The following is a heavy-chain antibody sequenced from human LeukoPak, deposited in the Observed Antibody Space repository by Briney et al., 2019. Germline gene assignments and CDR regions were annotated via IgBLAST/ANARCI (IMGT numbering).Heavy chain of an antibody. CDR3: ARGFHTGTWSYPFDY. Sequence: PGGSLRLSCAASGFVFSTYEMTWVRQAPGKGLEWVSFISSTYTTTYYADSVKGRFTISRDNAKSSLFLQMNSLRAEDTAVYYCARGFHTGTWSYPFDYWGQGALVTVSS. D-gene: IGHD1-14*01. CDR1: GFVFSTYE. CDR2: ISSTYTTT. V-gene: IGHV3-48*03. J-gene: IGHJ4*02.